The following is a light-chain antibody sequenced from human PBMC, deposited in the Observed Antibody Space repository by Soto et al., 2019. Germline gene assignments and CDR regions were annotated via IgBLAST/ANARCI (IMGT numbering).Light chain of an antibody. CDR1: SGHRTYA. V-gene: IGLV4-69*01. CDR2: LNSDGRH. CDR3: QTWGTGLLV. J-gene: IGLJ2*01. Sequence: QPVLTQSPSASASLGASVKLTCTLSSGHRTYAIAWHQQQPEKGPRYLMNLNSDGRHTKGDGIPDRFSGSSSGTERYLTIPSLQSEDEAEYYCQTWGTGLLVFGGGTKLTVL.